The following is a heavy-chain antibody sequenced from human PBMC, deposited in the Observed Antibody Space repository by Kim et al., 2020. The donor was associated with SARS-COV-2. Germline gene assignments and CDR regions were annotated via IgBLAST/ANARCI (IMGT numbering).Heavy chain of an antibody. CDR2: INHSGST. J-gene: IGHJ1*01. Sequence: SETLSLTCAVYGGSFSGYYWSWIRQPPGKGLEWIGEINHSGSTNYNPSLKSRVTISVDTSKNQFSLKLSSVTAADTAVYYCARGPQRLPSSGWYGPRSRYFQHWGQGTLVTVSS. CDR3: ARGPQRLPSSGWYGPRSRYFQH. CDR1: GGSFSGYY. D-gene: IGHD6-19*01. V-gene: IGHV4-34*01.